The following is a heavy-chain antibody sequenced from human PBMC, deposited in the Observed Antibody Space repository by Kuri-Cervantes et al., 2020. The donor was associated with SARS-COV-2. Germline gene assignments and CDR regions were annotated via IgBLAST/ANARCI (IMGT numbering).Heavy chain of an antibody. CDR1: GFTFSSYS. V-gene: IGHV3-21*01. J-gene: IGHJ4*02. CDR3: VKGQTGTTLSLDN. D-gene: IGHD1-1*01. CDR2: ISSSSSYI. Sequence: GESLKISCAASGFTFSSYSMNWVRQAPGKGLEWVSSISSSSSYIYYADSVKGRFTISRDNSRSSLYLQMNVLRSEDTALYYCVKGQTGTTLSLDNWGQGTLVTVSS.